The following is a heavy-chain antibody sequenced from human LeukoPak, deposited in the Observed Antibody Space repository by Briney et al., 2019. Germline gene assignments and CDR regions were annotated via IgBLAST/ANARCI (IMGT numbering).Heavy chain of an antibody. Sequence: SETLSLTCTVSGGSISSSSYYWGWIRQSPGKGLEWIGSIYDSGSTYYNPSLKSRVTISLDTSKNQFSLKLSSVTAADTAVYYCARHKSSEGFLEWLRIAEDFQHWGQGTLVTVSS. J-gene: IGHJ1*01. CDR3: ARHKSSEGFLEWLRIAEDFQH. CDR2: IYDSGST. CDR1: GGSISSSSYY. D-gene: IGHD3-3*01. V-gene: IGHV4-39*01.